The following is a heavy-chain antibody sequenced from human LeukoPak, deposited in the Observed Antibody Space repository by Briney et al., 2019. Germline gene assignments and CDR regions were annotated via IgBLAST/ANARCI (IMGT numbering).Heavy chain of an antibody. Sequence: GGSLRLSCAASGFTFSSYVMNWVRQAPGKGLEWVSYISSSGSTIYYADSVKGRFTISRDNAKNSLYLQMNSLRAEDTAVYYCARGGDYGDYQRTYYFDYWGQGTLVTVSS. J-gene: IGHJ4*02. CDR3: ARGGDYGDYQRTYYFDY. CDR2: ISSSGSTI. V-gene: IGHV3-48*03. D-gene: IGHD4-17*01. CDR1: GFTFSSYV.